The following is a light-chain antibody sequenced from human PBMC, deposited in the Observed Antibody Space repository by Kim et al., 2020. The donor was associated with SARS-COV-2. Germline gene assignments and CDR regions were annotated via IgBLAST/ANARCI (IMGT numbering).Light chain of an antibody. CDR1: QTINSNY. J-gene: IGKJ2*01. V-gene: IGKV3-20*01. Sequence: IVLTQSPGTLSLSPGERANLSCRTSQTINSNYLAWFQQKPDQAPRLLIHDASSRAPGIPDMFSGSRSGKDVTLPISRVEPEDFAVYYCQQYGSAPDAFGQETNLEI. CDR2: DAS. CDR3: QQYGSAPDA.